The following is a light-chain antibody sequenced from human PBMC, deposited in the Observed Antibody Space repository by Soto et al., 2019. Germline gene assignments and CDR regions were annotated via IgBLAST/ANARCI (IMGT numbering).Light chain of an antibody. CDR3: PQYGSSLRT. J-gene: IGKJ2*02. CDR1: QSVSSSY. CDR2: GAS. V-gene: IGKV3-20*01. Sequence: EIVLTQSPGTLSLSPGERATLSCRASQSVSSSYLAWYQQKPGQAPRLLIYGASSRATGIPDRFSVSGSGTDFTLTISRLEPEDVAVYYCPQYGSSLRTFGQGTKLEIK.